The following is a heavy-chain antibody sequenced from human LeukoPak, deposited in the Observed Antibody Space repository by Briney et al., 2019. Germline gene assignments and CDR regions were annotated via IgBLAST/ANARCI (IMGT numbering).Heavy chain of an antibody. CDR1: GFSFGNSD. J-gene: IGHJ4*02. CDR2: INYNGRRT. CDR3: AKDPNWEGGY. Sequence: GGSLRLSCAASGFSFGNSDMNWFRQAPGEGPQWVANINYNGRRTYYADSVKGRFTIARDNSQNKLFLQMNGLRAEDTALYYCAKDPNWEGGYWGQGTLVTVSS. V-gene: IGHV3-23*01. D-gene: IGHD1-26*01.